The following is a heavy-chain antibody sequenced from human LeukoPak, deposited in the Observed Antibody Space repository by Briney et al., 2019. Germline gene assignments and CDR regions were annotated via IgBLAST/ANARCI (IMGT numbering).Heavy chain of an antibody. D-gene: IGHD3-22*01. V-gene: IGHV4-61*02. Sequence: PSETLSLTCTVTGDSISSGDYSWSWLRQPAEKGLEWIGRISSSGSTNYNPSLKSRVTISVDTSKNQFSLKLSSVTAADTAVYFCARGPYSYDSSGAFDIWGQGTMVTVSS. CDR1: GDSISSGDYS. J-gene: IGHJ3*02. CDR2: ISSSGST. CDR3: ARGPYSYDSSGAFDI.